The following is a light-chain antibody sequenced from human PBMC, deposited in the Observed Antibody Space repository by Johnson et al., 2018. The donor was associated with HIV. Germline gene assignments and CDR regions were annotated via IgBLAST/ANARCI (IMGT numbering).Light chain of an antibody. Sequence: QSVLTQPPSVSAAPRQKVTISCSGSSSNIGNNYISWYQQFPGTAPKLLIYENNKRPSGIPDRFSGSKSGTSATLDITGLQTGDEADYYCGTWDNSLSTGGVFGTGTKVTVL. V-gene: IGLV1-51*02. J-gene: IGLJ1*01. CDR3: GTWDNSLSTGGV. CDR1: SSNIGNNY. CDR2: ENN.